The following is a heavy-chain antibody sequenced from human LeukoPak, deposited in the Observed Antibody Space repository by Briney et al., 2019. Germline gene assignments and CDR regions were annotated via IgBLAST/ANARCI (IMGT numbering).Heavy chain of an antibody. CDR1: GFTFSSYW. CDR3: ARVRFDALGLLEYFDY. J-gene: IGHJ4*02. V-gene: IGHV3-7*01. CDR2: IKQEGSEK. Sequence: PGGSLRLSCAASGFTFSSYWMSWVRQAPGKGLEWVAHIKQEGSEKYYVDSVKGRFTILRDNPKKSLYLQMNSLRAEDTAVYYCARVRFDALGLLEYFDYWGQGTLVTVSS. D-gene: IGHD3-16*01.